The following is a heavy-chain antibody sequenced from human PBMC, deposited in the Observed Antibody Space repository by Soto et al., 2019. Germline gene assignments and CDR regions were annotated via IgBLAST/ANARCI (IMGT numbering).Heavy chain of an antibody. CDR2: IIPILGIA. Sequence: QVQLVQSGAEVKKPGSSVKVSCKASGGTFSSYTISWVRQAPGQGLEWMGRIIPILGIANYAQKFQGRVTITADKSTSTAYMELSSLRSEDTAVYYCARYSRYCSGGSCYNWFDPWGQGTLVTVSS. J-gene: IGHJ5*02. D-gene: IGHD2-15*01. CDR3: ARYSRYCSGGSCYNWFDP. V-gene: IGHV1-69*02. CDR1: GGTFSSYT.